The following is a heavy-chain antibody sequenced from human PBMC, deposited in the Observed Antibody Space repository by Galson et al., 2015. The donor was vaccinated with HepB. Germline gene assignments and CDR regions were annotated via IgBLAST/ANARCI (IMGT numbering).Heavy chain of an antibody. CDR3: VREFCCHPHPTVNKWYFDL. D-gene: IGHD4-17*01. Sequence: SLRLSCAAPGFTFSSYNMHWVRQAPGKGLEWVAVISYDGTEKNYADSVKGRFTISRDNPKNTLYLQMNSLIAEDTAVYYCVREFCCHPHPTVNKWYFDLWGRGTLVTVSS. CDR1: GFTFSSYN. J-gene: IGHJ2*01. V-gene: IGHV3-30*04. CDR2: ISYDGTEK.